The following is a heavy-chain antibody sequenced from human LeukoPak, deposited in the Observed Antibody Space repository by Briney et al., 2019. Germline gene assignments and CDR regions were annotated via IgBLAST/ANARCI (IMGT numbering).Heavy chain of an antibody. Sequence: PSETLSLTCTVSGGSISSSSYYWGWIRQPPGKGLEWIGSIYYSGSTYYNPSLKSRVTISVDTSKNQFSLKLSSVTAADTAVYYCARRRGGDYGMYYYYYMDVWGKGTTVTVSS. CDR3: ARRRGGDYGMYYYYYMDV. V-gene: IGHV4-39*07. D-gene: IGHD4-17*01. J-gene: IGHJ6*03. CDR1: GGSISSSSYY. CDR2: IYYSGST.